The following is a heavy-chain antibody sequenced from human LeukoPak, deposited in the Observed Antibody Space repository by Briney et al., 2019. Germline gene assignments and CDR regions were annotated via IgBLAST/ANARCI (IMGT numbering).Heavy chain of an antibody. V-gene: IGHV1-18*01. CDR1: GGTFSSYA. J-gene: IGHJ4*02. D-gene: IGHD3-9*01. CDR3: ARSPHILTGENFDY. CDR2: ISAYNGNT. Sequence: ASVKVSCKASGGTFSSYAISWVRQAPGQGLEWMGWISAYNGNTNYAQKLQGRVTMTTDTSTSTAYMELRSLRSDDTALYYCARSPHILTGENFDYWGQGTLVTVSS.